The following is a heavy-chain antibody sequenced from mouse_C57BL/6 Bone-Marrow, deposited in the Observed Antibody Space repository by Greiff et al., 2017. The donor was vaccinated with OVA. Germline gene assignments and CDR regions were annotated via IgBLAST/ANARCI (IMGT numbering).Heavy chain of an antibody. CDR2: IYPRSGNT. CDR3: ALTQYFDV. Sequence: VKLVESGAELARPGASVKLSCKASGYTLTSYGISWVKQRTGQGLEWIGEIYPRSGNTYYNEKFKGKATLTADKSSSTAYMEPRSLTSEDSAVYFCALTQYFDVWGTGTTVTVSS. D-gene: IGHD4-1*01. J-gene: IGHJ1*03. CDR1: GYTLTSYG. V-gene: IGHV1-81*01.